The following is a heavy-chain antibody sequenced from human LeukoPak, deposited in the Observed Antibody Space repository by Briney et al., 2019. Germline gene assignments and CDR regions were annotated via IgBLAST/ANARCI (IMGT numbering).Heavy chain of an antibody. CDR3: ARGGYSSSWYGY. V-gene: IGHV4-59*08. Sequence: SETLSLTCTVSGGSISSYYWSWIRQPPGKGLEWIGYLYYSGSTNYNPSLKSRVTISVDTSKNQFSLKLSSVTAADTAVYYCARGGYSSSWYGYWGQGTLVTVSS. CDR2: LYYSGST. D-gene: IGHD6-13*01. J-gene: IGHJ4*02. CDR1: GGSISSYY.